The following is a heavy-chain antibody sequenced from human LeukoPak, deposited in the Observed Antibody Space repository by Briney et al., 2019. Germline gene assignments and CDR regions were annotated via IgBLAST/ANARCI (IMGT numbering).Heavy chain of an antibody. CDR3: ARVYYDSSGYLILDY. D-gene: IGHD3-22*01. V-gene: IGHV4-61*02. Sequence: SQTLSLTCTVSGGSISSGSYYWSWIRQPAGKGLEWIGRIYTSGSTNYNPSLKSRVTISVDTSKNQFSLKLSSVTAADTAVYYCARVYYDSSGYLILDYWGQGALATVSS. CDR1: GGSISSGSYY. J-gene: IGHJ4*02. CDR2: IYTSGST.